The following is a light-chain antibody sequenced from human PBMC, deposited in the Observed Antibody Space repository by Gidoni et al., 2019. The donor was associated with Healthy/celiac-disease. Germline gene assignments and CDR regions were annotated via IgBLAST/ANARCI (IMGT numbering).Light chain of an antibody. CDR1: QSISSY. CDR3: QQSYSTPEYT. V-gene: IGKV1-39*01. CDR2: AAS. J-gene: IGKJ2*01. Sequence: DIKMTQSPSSLSASVGDRVTITCRASQSISSYFNWYQQKPGKAPKLLIYAASSLQSGVPSRFSGSGSGTDFTLTISSLQPEDFATYYCQQSYSTPEYTFGQGTKLEIK.